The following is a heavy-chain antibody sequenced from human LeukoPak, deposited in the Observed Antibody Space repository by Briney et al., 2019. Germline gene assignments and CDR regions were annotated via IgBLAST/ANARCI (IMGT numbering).Heavy chain of an antibody. CDR1: GGSFSGYY. V-gene: IGHV4-34*01. CDR3: ARYNGYYDSSGYIDY. CDR2: INHSGST. Sequence: SETLSLTCAVYGGSFSGYYWSWIRQPPGKGLEWIGEINHSGSTNYNPSLKSRVTISVDRSKNQFSLKLSSVTAADTAVYYCARYNGYYDSSGYIDYWGQGTLVTVSS. D-gene: IGHD3-22*01. J-gene: IGHJ4*02.